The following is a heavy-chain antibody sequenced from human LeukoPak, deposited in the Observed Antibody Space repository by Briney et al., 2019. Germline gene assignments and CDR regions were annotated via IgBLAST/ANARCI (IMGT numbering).Heavy chain of an antibody. V-gene: IGHV1-24*01. D-gene: IGHD2-15*01. CDR3: ATEGSRYCSGGSCYP. Sequence: ASVKVSCKVSGYTLTELSMHWVRQAPGKGPEWMGGFDPEDGETIYAQKFQGRVTMTEDTSTDTAYMELSSLRSEDTAVYYCATEGSRYCSGGSCYPWGQGTLVTVSS. J-gene: IGHJ5*02. CDR2: FDPEDGET. CDR1: GYTLTELS.